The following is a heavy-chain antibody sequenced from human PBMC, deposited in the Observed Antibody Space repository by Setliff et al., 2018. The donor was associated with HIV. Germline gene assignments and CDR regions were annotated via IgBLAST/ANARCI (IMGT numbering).Heavy chain of an antibody. CDR3: ARDGPHCITSSCPGAWFDP. CDR1: GGSISNYH. Sequence: SETLSLTCTVSGGSISNYHWSRIRQPPGKGLEWIGYIYYSGSTNYNPSLKSRVTISVDTSKNQFSLKLSSVTAADTAVYYCARDGPHCITSSCPGAWFDPWGQGTLVTVSS. J-gene: IGHJ5*02. D-gene: IGHD2-2*01. V-gene: IGHV4-59*12. CDR2: IYYSGST.